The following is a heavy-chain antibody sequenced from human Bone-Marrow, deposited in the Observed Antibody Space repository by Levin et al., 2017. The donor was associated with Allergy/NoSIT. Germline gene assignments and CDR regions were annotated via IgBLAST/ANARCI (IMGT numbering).Heavy chain of an antibody. CDR3: AKDIGYYDFWSGYDY. CDR2: ISGSGGST. Sequence: GESLKISCAASGFTFSSYAMSWVRQAPGKGLEWVSAISGSGGSTYYADSVKGRFTISRDNSKNTLYLQMNSLRAEDTAVYYCAKDIGYYDFWSGYDYWGQGTLVTVSS. CDR1: GFTFSSYA. J-gene: IGHJ4*02. D-gene: IGHD3-3*01. V-gene: IGHV3-23*01.